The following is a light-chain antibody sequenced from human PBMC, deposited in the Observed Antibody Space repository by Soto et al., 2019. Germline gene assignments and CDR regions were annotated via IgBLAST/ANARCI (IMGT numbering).Light chain of an antibody. CDR1: SSDVGGNKY. Sequence: QSALTQPASVSGSPGQSITISCTGTSSDVGGNKYVSWYQQYPGKVPKLLMNKVSNRPSGVSNRFSGSKSGNTASLTISWLLSEDEADYFCTSSTSDSLYVFGTGTKLTVL. CDR2: KVS. V-gene: IGLV2-14*01. J-gene: IGLJ1*01. CDR3: TSSTSDSLYV.